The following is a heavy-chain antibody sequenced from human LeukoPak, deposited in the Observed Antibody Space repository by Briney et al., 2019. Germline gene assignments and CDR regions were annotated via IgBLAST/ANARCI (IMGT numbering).Heavy chain of an antibody. CDR2: ISGSGGST. CDR3: ARDKTSLGYSYALFDY. V-gene: IGHV3-23*01. J-gene: IGHJ4*02. CDR1: GFTFSSYA. Sequence: PGGSLRLSCAASGFTFSSYAMSWVRQAPGKGLEWVSAISGSGGSTYYADSVKGRFTISRDNSKNTLYLQMNSLRAEDTAVYYCARDKTSLGYSYALFDYWGQGTLVTVSS. D-gene: IGHD5-18*01.